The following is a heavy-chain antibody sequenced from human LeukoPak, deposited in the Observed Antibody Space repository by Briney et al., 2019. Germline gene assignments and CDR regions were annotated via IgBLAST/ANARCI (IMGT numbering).Heavy chain of an antibody. V-gene: IGHV3-48*01. CDR1: GFTFSAYS. Sequence: HTGGSLRLSCAASGFTFSAYSMNWVRQAQEKGLEWVSYIGSSSSPIYYADSVKGRFTISRDNAKNSLYLQMDSLRAEDTAVYYCARDQAYSFDYWGQGTLVTVSS. CDR3: ARDQAYSFDY. J-gene: IGHJ4*02. CDR2: IGSSSSPI. D-gene: IGHD4-11*01.